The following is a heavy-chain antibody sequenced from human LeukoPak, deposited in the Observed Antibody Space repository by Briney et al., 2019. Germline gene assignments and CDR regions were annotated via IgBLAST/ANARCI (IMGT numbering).Heavy chain of an antibody. V-gene: IGHV3-23*01. J-gene: IGHJ4*02. CDR3: ANIITMVRGVTVDY. Sequence: GGSLRLSCAASGFTFSSYAMSWVRQAPGKGLEWVSAISGSGGSTYYADPVKGRFTISRDNSKNTLYLQMNSLRAEDTAVYYCANIITMVRGVTVDYWGQGTLVTVSS. CDR1: GFTFSSYA. CDR2: ISGSGGST. D-gene: IGHD3-10*01.